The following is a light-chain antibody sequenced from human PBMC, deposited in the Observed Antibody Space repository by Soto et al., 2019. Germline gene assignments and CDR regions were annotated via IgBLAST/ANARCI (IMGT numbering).Light chain of an antibody. CDR2: KAS. CDR3: QQYGSYSPTWT. V-gene: IGKV1-5*03. Sequence: DIEMTQSPSTLSASIGDRVSITCRASHGIRNDLGWYQQKPGKAPKLLIYKASSLESGVPSRFSGSGSGTEFTLTISSLQPDDFATYYCQQYGSYSPTWTFGQGTKVDIK. CDR1: HGIRND. J-gene: IGKJ1*01.